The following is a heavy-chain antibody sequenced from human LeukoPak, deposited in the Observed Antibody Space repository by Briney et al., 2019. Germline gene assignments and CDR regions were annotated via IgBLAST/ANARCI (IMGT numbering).Heavy chain of an antibody. CDR2: MYHSGTT. D-gene: IGHD2-2*01. CDR3: ARHINRKKVDQNWFDP. CDR1: GYSISDPNYY. J-gene: IGHJ5*02. V-gene: IGHV4-39*01. Sequence: SETLSLTCTVSGYSISDPNYYWGWIRQPPGKGLQWIGSMYHSGTTYNNPSLKSRVTISVDTSKIQFSLKLSSVTAADTAIYYCARHINRKKVDQNWFDPWGHGTLVTVSS.